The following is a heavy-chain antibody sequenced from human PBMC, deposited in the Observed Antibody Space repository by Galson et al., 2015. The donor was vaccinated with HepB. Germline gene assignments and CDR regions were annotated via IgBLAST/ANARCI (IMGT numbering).Heavy chain of an antibody. D-gene: IGHD6-13*01. Sequence: WVSAISGSGGSTYYADSVKGRFTISRDNSKNTLYLQMNSLRAEDTAVYYCAKAQAGYSSSWYPREYFQHWGQGTLVTVSS. V-gene: IGHV3-23*01. CDR3: AKAQAGYSSSWYPREYFQH. J-gene: IGHJ1*01. CDR2: ISGSGGST.